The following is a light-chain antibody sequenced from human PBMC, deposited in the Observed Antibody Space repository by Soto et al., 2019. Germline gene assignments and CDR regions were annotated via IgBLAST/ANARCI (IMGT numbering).Light chain of an antibody. Sequence: IRMTQSPSSLSASTGDRVTITCRASQSISSYLDWYQHKPGKAPKLLIYAASTLQSGVPSTFSGSGSGTDFTLTISCLQSEDFATYYCQQYYSYLVTFGHGTKVDIK. CDR1: QSISSY. J-gene: IGKJ2*01. CDR2: AAS. CDR3: QQYYSYLVT. V-gene: IGKV1-8*01.